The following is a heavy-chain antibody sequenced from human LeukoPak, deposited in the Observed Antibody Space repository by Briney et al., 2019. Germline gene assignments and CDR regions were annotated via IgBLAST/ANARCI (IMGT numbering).Heavy chain of an antibody. V-gene: IGHV3-64*01. CDR3: AREAAYDYDVLTGYDY. CDR2: ISSNGDSR. D-gene: IGHD3-9*01. Sequence: QPGGSLRLSCAASGFTFSTYGMHWVRQAPGKGLEYVSAISSNGDSRYYANSVKGRFTISRDNFKNTLYLQMGSLRAEDMAVYYCAREAAYDYDVLTGYDYWGQGTLVTVSS. CDR1: GFTFSTYG. J-gene: IGHJ4*02.